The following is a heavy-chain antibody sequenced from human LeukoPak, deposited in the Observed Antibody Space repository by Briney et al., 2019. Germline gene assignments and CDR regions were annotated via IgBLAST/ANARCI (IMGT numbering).Heavy chain of an antibody. V-gene: IGHV3-48*04. D-gene: IGHD5-18*01. CDR1: GSTFSSYS. CDR3: ARDVGYRSWFDP. Sequence: PGGSLRLSCAASGSTFSSYSMNWVRQAPGKGLEWVSYISSSSSTIYYADSVKGRFTISRDNAKNSLYLQMNNLGAGDTAVYYCARDVGYRSWFDPWGQGTLVTASS. CDR2: ISSSSSTI. J-gene: IGHJ5*02.